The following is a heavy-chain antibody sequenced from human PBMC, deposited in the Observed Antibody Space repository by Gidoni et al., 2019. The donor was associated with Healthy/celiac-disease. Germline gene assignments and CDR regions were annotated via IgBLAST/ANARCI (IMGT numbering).Heavy chain of an antibody. V-gene: IGHV3-23*01. Sequence: EVQLLEYGGGLVQPGGSLRLSGAAAGFTFSSYAMSWVRQAPGKGLEWVSAISGSGGSTYYADAVKGRFTISRDNYKNTLYLQMNSLRAEDTAVYYCAKLHGSRAFDIWGQGTMVTVSS. D-gene: IGHD3-10*01. CDR2: ISGSGGST. CDR1: GFTFSSYA. J-gene: IGHJ3*02. CDR3: AKLHGSRAFDI.